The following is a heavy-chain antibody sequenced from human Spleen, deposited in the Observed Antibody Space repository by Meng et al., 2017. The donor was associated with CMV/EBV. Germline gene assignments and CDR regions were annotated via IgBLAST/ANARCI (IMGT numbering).Heavy chain of an antibody. CDR3: TRDSGAYYDSSGFDY. D-gene: IGHD3-22*01. Sequence: GGSLRLSCAASGFTFSSYSMNWVRQAPGKGLEWVSSISSSSYIYYADSVKGRFTVSRDNARNSLFLQMNGLRAEDTAVYYCTRDSGAYYDSSGFDYWGQGTLVTVSS. CDR2: ISSSSYI. CDR1: GFTFSSYS. J-gene: IGHJ4*02. V-gene: IGHV3-21*01.